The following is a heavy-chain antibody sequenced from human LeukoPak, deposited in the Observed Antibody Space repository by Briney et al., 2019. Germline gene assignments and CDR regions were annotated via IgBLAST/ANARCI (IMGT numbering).Heavy chain of an antibody. Sequence: SETLSLTCTVSGGSISSSSYYWGWIRQPPGKGLEWIGSIYYSGSTYYNPSLKSRVAISVDTSKNQFSLKLSSVTAADTAVYYCARHLGVGYYYYMDVWGKGTTVTVSS. CDR3: ARHLGVGYYYYMDV. CDR1: GGSISSSSYY. CDR2: IYYSGST. J-gene: IGHJ6*03. V-gene: IGHV4-39*01. D-gene: IGHD2-2*01.